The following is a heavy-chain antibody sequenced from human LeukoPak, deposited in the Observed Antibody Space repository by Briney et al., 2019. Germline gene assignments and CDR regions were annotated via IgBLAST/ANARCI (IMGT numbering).Heavy chain of an antibody. CDR2: IYYTGST. CDR1: GGSISSDY. V-gene: IGHV4-59*01. D-gene: IGHD4-17*01. CDR3: ARGANYGDYGLDAFDV. J-gene: IGHJ3*01. Sequence: PSETLSLTCTVSGGSISSDYWSWIRQPPGKGLEWIGYIYYTGSTTYSPSLRSRVTMSVDTSKNQFSLKLTSVTAADTAVYHCARGANYGDYGLDAFDVWGQGTMVTVSS.